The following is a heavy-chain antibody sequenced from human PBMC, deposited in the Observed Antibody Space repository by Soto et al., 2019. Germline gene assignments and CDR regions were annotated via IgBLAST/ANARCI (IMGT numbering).Heavy chain of an antibody. V-gene: IGHV1-69*01. CDR3: ARDRNGYCSSTSCSTGWYFDL. CDR1: GGTFSSYA. Sequence: QVQLVQSGAEVKKPGSSVKVSCKASGGTFSSYAISWVRQAPGQGLEWMGGIIPIFGTANYAQKLQGRVTITADESTSTAYMELSSLRSEDTAVYYCARDRNGYCSSTSCSTGWYFDLWGRGTLVTVSS. CDR2: IIPIFGTA. J-gene: IGHJ2*01. D-gene: IGHD2-2*03.